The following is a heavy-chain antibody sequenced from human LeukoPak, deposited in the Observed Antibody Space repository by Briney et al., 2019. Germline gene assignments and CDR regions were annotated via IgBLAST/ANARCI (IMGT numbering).Heavy chain of an antibody. CDR3: ARDRGRLYCSSTSCPGWFDP. J-gene: IGHJ5*02. CDR1: GFTFSSYE. V-gene: IGHV3-48*03. CDR2: ISSGSTI. D-gene: IGHD2-2*01. Sequence: GGSLRLSCAASGFTFSSYEMNWVRQAPGKGLEWVSYISSGSTIYYADSVKGRFTISRDNAKNSLYLQMNSLRAEDTAVYYCARDRGRLYCSSTSCPGWFDPWGQGTLVTVSS.